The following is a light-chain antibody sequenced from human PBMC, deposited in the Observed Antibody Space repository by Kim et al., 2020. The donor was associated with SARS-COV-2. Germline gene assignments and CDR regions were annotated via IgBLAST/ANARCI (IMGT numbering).Light chain of an antibody. CDR2: GAS. CDR3: QQYGSSPWT. CDR1: QSVSSSY. J-gene: IGKJ1*01. V-gene: IGKV3-20*01. Sequence: SPGEIATLSCRASQSVSSSYLAWYQKKPGQAPRLLIYGASSRATGIPDRFSGSGSGTDFTLTISRLEPEDFAVYYCQQYGSSPWTFGQGTKVDIK.